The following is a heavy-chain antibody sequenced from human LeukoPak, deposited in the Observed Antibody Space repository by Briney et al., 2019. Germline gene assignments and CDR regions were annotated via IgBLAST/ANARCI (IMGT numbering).Heavy chain of an antibody. CDR3: ARASYYDFWSGYPLDH. V-gene: IGHV4-59*01. J-gene: IGHJ4*02. D-gene: IGHD3-3*01. CDR2: IYDSGTA. CDR1: GGSISGDY. Sequence: SETLCLTCTVAGGSISGDYWNWIRQPPGKGLEWIAIIYDSGTADYNPSFNSRLTTSVDTSKNQFSLKLMSVTAADTAVYYCARASYYDFWSGYPLDHWGQGTLGTVSS.